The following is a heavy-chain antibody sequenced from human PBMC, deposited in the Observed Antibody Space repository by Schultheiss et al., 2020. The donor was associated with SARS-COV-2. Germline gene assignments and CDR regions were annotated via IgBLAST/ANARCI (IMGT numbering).Heavy chain of an antibody. Sequence: ASVKVSCKVSGYTLTELSMHWVRQAPGKGLEWMGGFDPEDGETIYAQKFQGRVTMTEDTSTDTAYMELSSLRSEDTAVYYCATEAKGRNTIFGGAAAFDIWGQGTMVTVSS. J-gene: IGHJ3*02. CDR2: FDPEDGET. V-gene: IGHV1-24*01. CDR3: ATEAKGRNTIFGGAAAFDI. D-gene: IGHD3-3*01. CDR1: GYTLTELS.